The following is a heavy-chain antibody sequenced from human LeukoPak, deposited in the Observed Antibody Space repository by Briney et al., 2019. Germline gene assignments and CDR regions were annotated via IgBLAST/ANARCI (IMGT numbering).Heavy chain of an antibody. Sequence: ASVKVSCKASGYTFTNYAISWVRQAPGQGLEWMGWISVYNGNTKYPQKFQGRVTMTTDTSTSTAYMELRSLRSDDTAVYYCARYDRYCSGGDCHYYFDYWGQGTLVTVSS. CDR1: GYTFTNYA. CDR2: ISVYNGNT. V-gene: IGHV1-18*01. D-gene: IGHD2-15*01. J-gene: IGHJ4*02. CDR3: ARYDRYCSGGDCHYYFDY.